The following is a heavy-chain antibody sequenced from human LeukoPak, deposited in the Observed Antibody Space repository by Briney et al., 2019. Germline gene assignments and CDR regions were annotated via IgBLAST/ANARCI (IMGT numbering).Heavy chain of an antibody. J-gene: IGHJ3*02. CDR3: TTYDYEGRAFDI. V-gene: IGHV3-15*01. CDR1: GFTFSNAW. Sequence: PGGSLRLSCAASGFTFSNAWMSWVRQAPGKGLEWVGRIKSKTDGGTTDYAAPVKGRFTISRDDSKKTLYLQMNSLKTEDTAVYYCTTYDYEGRAFDIWGQGTVVTVSS. CDR2: IKSKTDGGTT. D-gene: IGHD4-17*01.